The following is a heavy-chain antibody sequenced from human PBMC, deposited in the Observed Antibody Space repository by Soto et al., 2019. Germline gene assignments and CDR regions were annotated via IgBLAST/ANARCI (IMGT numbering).Heavy chain of an antibody. V-gene: IGHV1-46*01. CDR1: GYTFTSYY. J-gene: IGHJ5*02. CDR3: ARDRVAAAGTNWFDP. D-gene: IGHD6-13*01. CDR2: INPSGGST. Sequence: ASVKVSCKASGYTFTSYYMHWVRQAPGQGLEWMGIINPSGGSTSYAQKFQGRVTMTRDTSTSTVYMELSSLRSEDTAVYYCARDRVAAAGTNWFDPWGRGTLVTVSS.